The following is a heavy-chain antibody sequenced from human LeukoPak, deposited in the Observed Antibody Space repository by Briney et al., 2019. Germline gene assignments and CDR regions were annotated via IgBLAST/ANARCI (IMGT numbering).Heavy chain of an antibody. CDR2: IYYSGST. J-gene: IGHJ4*02. V-gene: IGHV4-39*02. CDR1: GGSISSSSYY. CDR3: AREYSSSSKFDY. D-gene: IGHD6-6*01. Sequence: SETLSLTCTVSGGSISSSSYYWGWIRQPPWKGLEWIGSIYYSGSTYYNPSLKSRVTISVDTSKNQFSLKLSSVTAADTAVYYCAREYSSSSKFDYWGQGTLVTVSS.